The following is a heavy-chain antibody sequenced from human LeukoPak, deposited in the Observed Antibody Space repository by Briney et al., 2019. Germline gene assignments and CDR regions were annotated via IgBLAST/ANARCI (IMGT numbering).Heavy chain of an antibody. D-gene: IGHD3-10*01. V-gene: IGHV4-31*03. CDR2: IYYSGST. CDR3: ASNGYGSGSYYPEN. CDR1: GGSISSGGYY. J-gene: IGHJ4*02. Sequence: SETLSLTCTVSGGSISSGGYYWSWIRQHPGKGLEWIGYIYYSGSTYYNPSLKSRVTISVDTSKNQFSLKLSSVTAADTAVYYCASNGYGSGSYYPENWGQGTLVTVSS.